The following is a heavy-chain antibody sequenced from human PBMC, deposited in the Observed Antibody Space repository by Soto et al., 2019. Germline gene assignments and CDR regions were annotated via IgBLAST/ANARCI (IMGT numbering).Heavy chain of an antibody. Sequence: QVRLVQSGAEVKRPGASVKVSCKASGYTFTGYYMYWVRQAPGQGLEWVGWMNPNTGDTNYAQRFQGRVTMTRDTSISTAYMDLSRLTSDDTAVYYCARDPGAFGEVWVIWGQGTLVTVSS. CDR3: ARDPGAFGEVWVI. J-gene: IGHJ4*02. CDR2: MNPNTGDT. D-gene: IGHD3-10*01. V-gene: IGHV1-2*02. CDR1: GYTFTGYY.